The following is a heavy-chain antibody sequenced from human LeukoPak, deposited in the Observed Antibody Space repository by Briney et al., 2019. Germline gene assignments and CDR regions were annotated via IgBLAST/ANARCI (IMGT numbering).Heavy chain of an antibody. D-gene: IGHD1-26*01. CDR1: GYTFTSYD. J-gene: IGHJ4*02. CDR2: MNPNSGNT. CDR3: AREVYSGSYYNY. V-gene: IGHV1-8*01. Sequence: ASVKVSCKASGYTFTSYDINWVRQATGQGLEWMGWMNPNSGNTGYAQKFQGRVTMTRNTSISTAYMEPSSLRSEDTAVYYCAREVYSGSYYNYWGQGTLVTVSS.